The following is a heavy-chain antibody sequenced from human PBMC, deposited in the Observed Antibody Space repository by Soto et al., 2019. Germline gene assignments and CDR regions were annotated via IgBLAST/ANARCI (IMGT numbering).Heavy chain of an antibody. CDR1: GFKFTSYG. V-gene: IGHV3-48*02. J-gene: IGHJ4*02. CDR2: ISGFSATI. CDR3: ARGGAARPDF. D-gene: IGHD2-15*01. Sequence: DVQLVNSGGGFVMPGGSLRLSCVASGFKFTSYGMNWVRQSPGKGFEWLAYISGFSATIKYADSVRGRFIVSRDNDMNSLFLQLPDLTDDDTAVYYCARGGAARPDFWGQGSLVVVSS.